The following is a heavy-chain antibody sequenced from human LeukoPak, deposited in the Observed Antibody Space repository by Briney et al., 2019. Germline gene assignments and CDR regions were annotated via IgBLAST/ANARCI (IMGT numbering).Heavy chain of an antibody. CDR2: ISAYNGNT. Sequence: ASVKVSCKASGYTFTYRYLHWVRQAPGQGLEWMGWISAYNGNTNYAQKLQGRVTMTTDTSTSTAYMELRSLRSDDAAVYYCARDTSAAGREGYWGQGTLVTVSS. D-gene: IGHD6-13*01. CDR1: GYTFTYRY. J-gene: IGHJ4*02. V-gene: IGHV1-18*04. CDR3: ARDTSAAGREGY.